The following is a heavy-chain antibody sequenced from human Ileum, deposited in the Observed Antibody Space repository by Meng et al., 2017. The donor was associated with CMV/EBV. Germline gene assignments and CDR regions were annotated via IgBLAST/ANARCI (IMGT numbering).Heavy chain of an antibody. CDR2: IKEDGSTK. V-gene: IGHV3-7*01. D-gene: IGHD2/OR15-2a*01. CDR3: ARDSNRLGRNYYYGLDV. J-gene: IGHJ6*02. Sequence: GESLKISCVASGFTFTRHWMIWVRQPPGKGLEWVANIKEDGSTKLYVDSVKGRFTISRDNSKNSPLLQMNSLRVEDTAVYYCARDSNRLGRNYYYGLDVWGQGTTVTVSS. CDR1: GFTFTRHW.